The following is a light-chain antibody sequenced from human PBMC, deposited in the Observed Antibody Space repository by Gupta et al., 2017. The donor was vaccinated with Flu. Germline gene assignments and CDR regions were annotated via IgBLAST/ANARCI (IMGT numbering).Light chain of an antibody. CDR2: DDS. V-gene: IGLV3-21*02. CDR3: HVCDYSSDHHEV. J-gene: IGLJ3*02. Sequence: SYVLTQPPSVSVAPGQTARITCGGNDIGNKDVHWYQQKPGQAPVVVVYDDSDRPSGIPERFSGSNSGNTDTLTISRVEAGDEADYDYHVCDYSSDHHEVFGGGTKVTVL. CDR1: DIGNKD.